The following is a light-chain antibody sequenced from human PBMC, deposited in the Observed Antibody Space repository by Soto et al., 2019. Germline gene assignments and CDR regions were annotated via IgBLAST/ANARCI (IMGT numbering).Light chain of an antibody. V-gene: IGLV1-44*01. CDR2: TNN. CDR3: GAWDDSLNGVV. CDR1: SSNIGRNT. J-gene: IGLJ2*01. Sequence: QSVLNQPPSASGTPGQRVTISCSGSSSNIGRNTVNWYQQLPGTAPKLLIYTNNERPSGVPDRFSGSKSGTSASLAISGLQSEDEADYYCGAWDDSLNGVVFGGGTKLPS.